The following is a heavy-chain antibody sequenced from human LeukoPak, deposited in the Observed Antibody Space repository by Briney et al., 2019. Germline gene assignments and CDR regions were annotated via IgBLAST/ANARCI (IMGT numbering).Heavy chain of an antibody. D-gene: IGHD1-1*01. V-gene: IGHV4-39*07. CDR3: ARERRYDSAFDY. Sequence: PSETLSLACTVSGGSISSYYWGWIRQPPGKGLEWIGSIYYSGSTYYNPSLKSRVTISVDTSKNQFSLKLSSVTAADTAVYYCARERRYDSAFDYWGQGTLVSVSS. J-gene: IGHJ4*02. CDR2: IYYSGST. CDR1: GGSISSYY.